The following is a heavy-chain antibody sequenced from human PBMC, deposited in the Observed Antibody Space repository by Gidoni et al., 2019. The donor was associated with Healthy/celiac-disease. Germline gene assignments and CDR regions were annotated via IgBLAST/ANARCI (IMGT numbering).Heavy chain of an antibody. CDR1: EYTFLNYA. Sequence: QVQLVQSGAEVKKPGASVKVSCKASEYTFLNYAMHWVRQAPGQRLEWMGRITAGNGNTKYSQKFQGRVTITRDTSASTAYMELSSLRSEDTAVYYCAGILAYCGGDCYGGTWGQGTLVTVSS. D-gene: IGHD2-21*01. V-gene: IGHV1-3*01. J-gene: IGHJ4*02. CDR3: AGILAYCGGDCYGGT. CDR2: ITAGNGNT.